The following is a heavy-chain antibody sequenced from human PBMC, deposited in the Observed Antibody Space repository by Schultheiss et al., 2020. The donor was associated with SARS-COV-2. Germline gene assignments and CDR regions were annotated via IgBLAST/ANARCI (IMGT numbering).Heavy chain of an antibody. Sequence: SETLSLTCAVSGGSISSSNWWSWVRQPPGKGLEWIGYIYYSGSTYYNPSLKSRVTISVDTSKNQFSLKLSSVTAADTAVYYCARDGSRSGGWFDPWGQGTLVTVSS. CDR1: GGSISSSNW. CDR3: ARDGSRSGGWFDP. D-gene: IGHD3-10*01. V-gene: IGHV4-4*02. CDR2: IYYSGST. J-gene: IGHJ5*02.